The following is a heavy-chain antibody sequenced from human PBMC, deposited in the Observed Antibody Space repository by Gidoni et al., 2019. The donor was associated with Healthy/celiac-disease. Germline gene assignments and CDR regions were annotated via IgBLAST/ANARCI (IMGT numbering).Heavy chain of an antibody. CDR3: ARNGGDDAFDI. D-gene: IGHD2-21*01. Sequence: EVQLVESGGGWVQPGGSLRLSCSASGFTFSSYDMHWVRQATGKGLEWVSAIGTAGDTYYPGSVKGRFTISRENAKNSLYLQMNSLRAGDTAVYYCARNGGDDAFDIWGQGTMVTVSS. V-gene: IGHV3-13*01. CDR1: GFTFSSYD. J-gene: IGHJ3*02. CDR2: IGTAGDT.